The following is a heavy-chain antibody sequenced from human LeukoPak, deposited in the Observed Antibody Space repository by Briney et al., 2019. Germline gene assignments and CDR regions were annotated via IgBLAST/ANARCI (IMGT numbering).Heavy chain of an antibody. J-gene: IGHJ4*02. CDR2: ISYDGSNK. D-gene: IGHD2-2*01. CDR1: GFTFSSYG. Sequence: PGRSLRLSCAASGFTFSSYGMHWVRQAPGKGLEWVAAISYDGSNKYYADSVKGRFTISRDNSKNTLYLQMNSLRAEDTAVYYCAKQGGYCSSTSCYAGVAVADFFDYWGQGTLVTVSS. CDR3: AKQGGYCSSTSCYAGVAVADFFDY. V-gene: IGHV3-30*18.